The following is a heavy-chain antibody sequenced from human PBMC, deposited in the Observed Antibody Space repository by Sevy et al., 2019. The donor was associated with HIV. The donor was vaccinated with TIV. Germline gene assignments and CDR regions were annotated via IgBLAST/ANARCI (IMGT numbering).Heavy chain of an antibody. CDR3: ARGPSSWLYYFDY. CDR2: IIPIFGTA. J-gene: IGHJ4*02. D-gene: IGHD6-13*01. V-gene: IGHV1-69*13. Sequence: ASVKVSCKASGGTFSSYAISWVRQAPGQGLEWMGGIIPIFGTANYAQKFQGRVTITADESTSTAYMELSSLRSEDTAVYYCARGPSSWLYYFDYSGQGTLVTVSS. CDR1: GGTFSSYA.